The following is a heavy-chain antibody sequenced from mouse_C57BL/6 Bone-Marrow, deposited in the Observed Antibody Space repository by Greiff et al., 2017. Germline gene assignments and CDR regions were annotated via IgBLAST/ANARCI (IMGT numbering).Heavy chain of an antibody. Sequence: EVQLVESGGGLVKPGGSLKLSCAASGFTFSSYAMSWVRQTPEKRLEWVATISDGGSYTYYPDNVKGRFTISRDNAKNNLYLQMSHLKSEDTAMYYCARVYPYWGQGTLVTVSA. CDR1: GFTFSSYA. CDR3: ARVYPY. CDR2: ISDGGSYT. J-gene: IGHJ3*01. D-gene: IGHD1-1*01. V-gene: IGHV5-4*01.